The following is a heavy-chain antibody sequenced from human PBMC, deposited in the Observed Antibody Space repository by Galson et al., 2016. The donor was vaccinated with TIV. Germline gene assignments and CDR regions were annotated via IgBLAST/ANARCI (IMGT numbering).Heavy chain of an antibody. Sequence: SVKVFCKASGGTFSNYGVSWVRQAPGQGLEWMGGIIPIFGVPKYGQKFQGRLMITADESTSTAYMELSSLRSEDTAVYYCARGFSKLSYYGSGSYLYFDYWGQGTLVTVSS. V-gene: IGHV1-69*13. D-gene: IGHD3-10*01. CDR3: ARGFSKLSYYGSGSYLYFDY. CDR1: GGTFSNYG. CDR2: IIPIFGVP. J-gene: IGHJ4*02.